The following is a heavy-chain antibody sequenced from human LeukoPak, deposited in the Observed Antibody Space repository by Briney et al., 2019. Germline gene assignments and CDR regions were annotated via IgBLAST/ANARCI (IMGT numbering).Heavy chain of an antibody. CDR2: IYYSGST. V-gene: IGHV4-59*01. CDR1: GGSFSGYY. CDR3: ARGFLGDIDY. J-gene: IGHJ4*02. Sequence: SETLSLTCAVYGGSFSGYYWSWIRQPPGKGLEWIGYIYYSGSTNYNPSLKSRVTISVDTSKNQFSLKLSSVTAADTAVYYCARGFLGDIDYWGQGTLVTVSS. D-gene: IGHD3-16*01.